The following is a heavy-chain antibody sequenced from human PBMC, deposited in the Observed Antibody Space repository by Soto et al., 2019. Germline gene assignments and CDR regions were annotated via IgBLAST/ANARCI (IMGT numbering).Heavy chain of an antibody. J-gene: IGHJ1*01. CDR2: ISSDGRNG. Sequence: PGGSLRLSCAASGFTFSTSVIQWVRQAPDRGLEWVAVISSDGRNGQYPDSVKGRFIISKDNSKNMVYLQMNSLRLEDTAVYYCALEDYSSGYAGTFQNWGQGTLVTVSS. V-gene: IGHV3-30*04. CDR1: GFTFSTSV. D-gene: IGHD3-22*01. CDR3: ALEDYSSGYAGTFQN.